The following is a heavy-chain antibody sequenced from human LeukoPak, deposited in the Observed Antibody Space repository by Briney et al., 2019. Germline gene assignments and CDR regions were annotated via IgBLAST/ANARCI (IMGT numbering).Heavy chain of an antibody. J-gene: IGHJ4*02. Sequence: GGSLRVSCAASGFTFDDYAMHWVRQAPGKGLEWVSGISWNSGSIGYADSVKGRFTISRDNDKNSLYLQMNSLRAEDTALYYCAKDSGYYYGSGSYYDYWGQGTLVTVSS. CDR1: GFTFDDYA. CDR3: AKDSGYYYGSGSYYDY. V-gene: IGHV3-9*01. CDR2: ISWNSGSI. D-gene: IGHD3-10*01.